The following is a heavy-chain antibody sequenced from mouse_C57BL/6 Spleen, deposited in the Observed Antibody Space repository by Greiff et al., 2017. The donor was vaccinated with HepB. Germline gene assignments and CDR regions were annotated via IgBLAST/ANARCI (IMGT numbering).Heavy chain of an antibody. CDR1: GFNIKDYY. CDR3: TTDYYGSSYWYFDD. CDR2: IDPEDGDT. Sequence: VQLKQSGAELVRPGASVKLSCTASGFNIKDYYMHWVKQRPEQGLEWIGRIDPEDGDTEYAPKFQGKATMTADTSSNTAYLQLSSLTSEDTAVYYCTTDYYGSSYWYFDDWGTGTTVTVSS. V-gene: IGHV14-1*01. D-gene: IGHD1-1*01. J-gene: IGHJ1*03.